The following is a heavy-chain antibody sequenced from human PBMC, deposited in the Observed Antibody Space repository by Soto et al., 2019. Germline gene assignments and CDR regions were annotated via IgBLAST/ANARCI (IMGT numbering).Heavy chain of an antibody. D-gene: IGHD6-19*01. CDR2: TYYRSEWYN. V-gene: IGHV6-1*01. CDR3: ARTVGWSSRTYYCDY. Sequence: QVQLQQSGPGLVKPSQTLSLTCAISGDSVSSNSAAWNWIRQSPSSGLEWLGRTYYRSEWYNDYALSVKSRITINPDTSNNQFSLQLNSVTPTDTAVYYSARTVGWSSRTYYCDYWGQGTLVTFSS. CDR1: GDSVSSNSAA. J-gene: IGHJ4*02.